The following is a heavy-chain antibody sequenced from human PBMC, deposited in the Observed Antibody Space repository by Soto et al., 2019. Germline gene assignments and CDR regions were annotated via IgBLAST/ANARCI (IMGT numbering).Heavy chain of an antibody. V-gene: IGHV3-23*01. D-gene: IGHD6-19*01. CDR2: FSATSENT. CDR1: GFFFSSYT. Sequence: EVQLLESGGGLVQPGGSLRLSCVGSGFFFSSYTMTWVRQAPGKGLEWVSSFSATSENTYYADSVRGRFTLSRDNSKNTLFLEMNSLTAEDTAMYYCAKARDQQWVRLPFDHWGQGILVIVSS. J-gene: IGHJ4*02. CDR3: AKARDQQWVRLPFDH.